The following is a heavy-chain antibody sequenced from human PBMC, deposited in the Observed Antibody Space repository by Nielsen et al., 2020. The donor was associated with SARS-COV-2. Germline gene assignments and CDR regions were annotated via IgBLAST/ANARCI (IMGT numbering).Heavy chain of an antibody. CDR3: ARERPTYYYDSSGYDWFDP. D-gene: IGHD3-22*01. CDR2: INPSGGST. V-gene: IGHV1-46*01. Sequence: WVRQAPGQGLEWMGIINPSGGSTSYAQKFQGRVTMTRDTSTSTVYMELSSLRSEDTAVYYCARERPTYYYDSSGYDWFDPWGQGTLVTVSS. J-gene: IGHJ5*02.